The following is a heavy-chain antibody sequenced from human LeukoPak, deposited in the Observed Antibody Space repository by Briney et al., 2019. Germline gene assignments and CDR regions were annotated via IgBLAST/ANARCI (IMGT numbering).Heavy chain of an antibody. CDR1: GFTFNGYW. CDR2: IKQDGSEK. CDR3: ARTRGYSYGLYFDY. V-gene: IGHV3-7*01. Sequence: PGGSLRLSCVASGFTFNGYWMGWVRQAPGKGLDWVANIKQDGSEKYYVYSVKGRFSISRDSAKNSLYLQMNSLRAEDTAVYYCARTRGYSYGLYFDYWGQGTLVTVSS. J-gene: IGHJ4*02. D-gene: IGHD5-18*01.